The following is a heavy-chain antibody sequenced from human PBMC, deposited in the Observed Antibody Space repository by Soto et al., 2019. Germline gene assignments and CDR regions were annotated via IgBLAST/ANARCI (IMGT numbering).Heavy chain of an antibody. V-gene: IGHV3-23*01. CDR2: ISGSGGST. D-gene: IGHD3-10*01. Sequence: GGSLRLSCAASGFTFRNYAMSWVRQAPGKGLEWVSSISGSGGSTFYAASVKGRFTISRDNSKNTLYLQMNSLRAGNRAVYYCAKGPHSASGYYYMDVWGKGTTGTVPS. CDR1: GFTFRNYA. CDR3: AKGPHSASGYYYMDV. J-gene: IGHJ6*03.